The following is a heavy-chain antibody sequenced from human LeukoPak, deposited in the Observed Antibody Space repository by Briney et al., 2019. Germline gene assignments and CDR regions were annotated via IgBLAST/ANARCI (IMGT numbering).Heavy chain of an antibody. CDR3: AKDQGRGYTYGLYYFDY. D-gene: IGHD5-18*01. J-gene: IGHJ4*02. V-gene: IGHV1-69*05. Sequence: GSSVKVSCKASGGTFSSYAISWVRQAPGQGLEWMGGIIPIFGTANYAQKFQGRVTMTRDTSSSTAYMELSRLRSDDTAMYYCAKDQGRGYTYGLYYFDYWGQGTLVTVSS. CDR1: GGTFSSYA. CDR2: IIPIFGTA.